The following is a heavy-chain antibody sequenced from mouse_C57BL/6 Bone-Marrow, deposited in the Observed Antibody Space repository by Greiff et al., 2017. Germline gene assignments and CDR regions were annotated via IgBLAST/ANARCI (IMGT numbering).Heavy chain of an antibody. V-gene: IGHV1-81*01. Sequence: QVQLQQSGAELARPGASVKLSCKASGYTFTSYGISWVKQRTGQGLEWIGEIYPRSGNTYYNEKFKGKATLTADKSSSTAYIELSRLTSEDSAVYFCERRSYYYGSSLYYYAMDVWGQGTSVTVSS. CDR2: IYPRSGNT. J-gene: IGHJ4*01. CDR1: GYTFTSYG. CDR3: ERRSYYYGSSLYYYAMDV. D-gene: IGHD1-1*01.